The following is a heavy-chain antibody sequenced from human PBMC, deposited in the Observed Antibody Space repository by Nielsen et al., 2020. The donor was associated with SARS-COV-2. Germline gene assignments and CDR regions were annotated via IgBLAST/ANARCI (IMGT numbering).Heavy chain of an antibody. CDR3: AKDPSDGYSSSWYFDY. CDR1: GFTFDDHA. V-gene: IGHV3-9*01. CDR2: ISWNSGSI. Sequence: GGSLRLSCAASGFTFDDHAMHWVRQATGKGLEWVSGISWNSGSIAYADSVKGRFTISRDNAKSSLYLQMNSLRAEDTALYYCAKDPSDGYSSSWYFDYWGQGTLVTVSS. D-gene: IGHD6-13*01. J-gene: IGHJ4*02.